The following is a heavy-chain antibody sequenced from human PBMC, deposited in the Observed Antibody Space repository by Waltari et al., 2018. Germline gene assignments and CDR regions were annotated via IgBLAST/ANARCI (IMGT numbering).Heavy chain of an antibody. CDR2: IDHSGGT. Sequence: QVRLQQWGAGLLKPSETLSLTCAVYGGSLTGYYWNWLRQSPGRGLEWIGEIDHSGGTNYNPSLKSRVTISLDKSKNQFSLKMTSVTAADTAVYYCAREEQLVLGRSGRFDSWGRGTPVTVSS. CDR3: AREEQLVLGRSGRFDS. J-gene: IGHJ5*01. V-gene: IGHV4-34*01. CDR1: GGSLTGYY. D-gene: IGHD6-13*01.